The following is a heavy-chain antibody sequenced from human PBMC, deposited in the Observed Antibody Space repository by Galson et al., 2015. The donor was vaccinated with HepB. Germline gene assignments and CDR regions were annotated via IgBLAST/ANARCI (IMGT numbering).Heavy chain of an antibody. CDR2: ISGSGGST. V-gene: IGHV3-23*01. CDR1: GFTFSSYA. Sequence: SLRLSCAASGFTFSSYAMSWVRQAPGKGLEWVSAISGSGGSTYYADSVKGRFTISRDNSKNTLYLQMNSLRAEDTAVYYCAKEAYSYDSGGYYSPDGFDPWAREPWSPSPQ. CDR3: AKEAYSYDSGGYYSPDGFDP. D-gene: IGHD3-22*01. J-gene: IGHJ5*02.